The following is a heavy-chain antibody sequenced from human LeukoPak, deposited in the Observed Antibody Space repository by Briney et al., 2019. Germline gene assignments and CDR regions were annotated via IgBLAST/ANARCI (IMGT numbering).Heavy chain of an antibody. CDR1: GGSFSGYY. Sequence: SETLSLTCAVYGGSFSGYYWSWLRQPPGKGLEWIGEINDSGSTNCNPSLKSRVTISVDTSKNQFSLTLSSVTDADTAVHYCARVIDHDTSGYYLGYWGQGTLVTVSS. V-gene: IGHV4-34*01. D-gene: IGHD3-22*01. CDR3: ARVIDHDTSGYYLGY. CDR2: INDSGST. J-gene: IGHJ4*02.